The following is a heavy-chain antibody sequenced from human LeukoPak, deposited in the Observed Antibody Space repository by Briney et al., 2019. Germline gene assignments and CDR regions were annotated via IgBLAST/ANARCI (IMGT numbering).Heavy chain of an antibody. V-gene: IGHV4-59*08. J-gene: IGHJ4*02. CDR2: IYYSGST. CDR3: SLGYSSGWYEY. Sequence: PSETLSLTCTVSGGSISSYYWSWIRQPPGKGLEWTGYIYYSGSTNYNPSLKSRVTISVDTSKNQFSLKLSSVTAADTAVYYCSLGYSSGWYEYWGQGTLVTVSS. D-gene: IGHD6-19*01. CDR1: GGSISSYY.